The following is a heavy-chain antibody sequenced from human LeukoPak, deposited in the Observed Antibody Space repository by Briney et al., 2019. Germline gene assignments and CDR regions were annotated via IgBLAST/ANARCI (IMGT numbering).Heavy chain of an antibody. CDR1: GGSISSYY. D-gene: IGHD5-18*01. V-gene: IGHV4-59*01. CDR2: IYHSGST. Sequence: SETLSLTCTVSGGSISSYYWGWIRQPPGKGLEWIAYIYHSGSTNYKSSLKSRVTISVDTSKNQFSLKLRSVTAADTAVYYCARTTEGGYNYGYFYYYYMDVWGKGTTVTISS. J-gene: IGHJ6*03. CDR3: ARTTEGGYNYGYFYYYYMDV.